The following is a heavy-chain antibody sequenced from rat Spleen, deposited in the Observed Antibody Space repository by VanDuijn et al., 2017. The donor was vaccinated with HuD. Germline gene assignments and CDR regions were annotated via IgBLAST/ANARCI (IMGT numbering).Heavy chain of an antibody. J-gene: IGHJ2*01. CDR3: ARSNWELGFDY. CDR2: INSAGST. CDR1: GYSITSNYR. D-gene: IGHD5-1*01. V-gene: IGHV3-3*01. Sequence: EVQLQESGPGLVKPSQSLSLTCSVTGYSITSNYRWNWIRKFPGNKLEWMGYINSAGSTNYNPSLKSRISITRDTSKNQFFLQVNSVTTEDTATYYCARSNWELGFDYWGQGVMVTVSS.